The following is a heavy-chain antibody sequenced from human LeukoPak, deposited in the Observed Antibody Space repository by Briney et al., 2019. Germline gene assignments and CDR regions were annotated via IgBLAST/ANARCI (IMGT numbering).Heavy chain of an antibody. J-gene: IGHJ4*02. CDR1: GFTFSNYP. V-gene: IGHV3-23*01. D-gene: IGHD4-17*01. CDR2: ITTDGSRT. Sequence: GGSLRLSXAASGFTFSNYPMNWVCQAPGKGLEWVSAITTDGSRTYNADSVKGRFTISRDNSKNTLYLQMNSLRAEDTAVYYCAKGNTVTPDYWGQGTLVTVSS. CDR3: AKGNTVTPDY.